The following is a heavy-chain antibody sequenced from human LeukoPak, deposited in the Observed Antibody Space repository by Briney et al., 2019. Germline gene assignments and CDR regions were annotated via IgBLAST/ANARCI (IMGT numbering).Heavy chain of an antibody. J-gene: IGHJ4*02. CDR3: ASTIRLTEACYFDY. Sequence: GGSLRLSCVASGVTLSSNYMSCVREAPGKRLEWVSVIYIGGSTYYADSVKGRFTISRDNSKNTLYLQMNSLKAEATAVYSCASTIRLTEACYFDYWGQGTLVTVSS. V-gene: IGHV3-53*01. CDR1: GVTLSSNY. CDR2: IYIGGST. D-gene: IGHD5-24*01.